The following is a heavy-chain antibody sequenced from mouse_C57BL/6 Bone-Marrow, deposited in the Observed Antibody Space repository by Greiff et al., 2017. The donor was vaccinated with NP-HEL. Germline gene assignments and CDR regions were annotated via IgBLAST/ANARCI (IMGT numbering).Heavy chain of an antibody. CDR3: TIDKFYYGSSYGSY. D-gene: IGHD1-1*01. Sequence: DVKLVESGAGLVKPGGSLKLSCAASGFTFSSYAMSWVRQTPEKRLEWVAYISSGGDYIYYADTVKGRFTISRDNARNTLYLQMSSLMSEDTAMVYCTIDKFYYGSSYGSYWGQGNLVTVSA. J-gene: IGHJ3*01. V-gene: IGHV5-9-1*02. CDR1: GFTFSSYA. CDR2: ISSGGDYI.